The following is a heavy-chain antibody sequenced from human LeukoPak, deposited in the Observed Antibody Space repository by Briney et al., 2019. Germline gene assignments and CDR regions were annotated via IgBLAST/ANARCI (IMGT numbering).Heavy chain of an antibody. J-gene: IGHJ4*02. V-gene: IGHV1-69*04. CDR1: GGTFISYA. CDR3: ASKSPIRTYYYDSSGYYFDY. Sequence: SVKVSCKASGGTFISYAISWVRQAPGQGLEWMGRIIPILGIANYAQKFQGRVTITADKSTSTAYMELSSLRSEDTAVYYCASKSPIRTYYYDSSGYYFDYWGQGTLVTVSS. D-gene: IGHD3-22*01. CDR2: IIPILGIA.